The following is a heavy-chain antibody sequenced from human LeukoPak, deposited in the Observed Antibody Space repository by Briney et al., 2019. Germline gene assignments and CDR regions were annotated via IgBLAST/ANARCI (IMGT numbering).Heavy chain of an antibody. J-gene: IGHJ4*02. CDR2: INDDGSST. CDR1: GFTFSSYA. Sequence: GGSLRLSCAASGFTFSSYAMSWARQAPGKGLVWVSHINDDGSSTNDADSVKGRFTISRDNAKNTLYLQMNSLRAEDTAIYYCAKNRGAPLWGQGTLVTVSS. D-gene: IGHD2/OR15-2a*01. V-gene: IGHV3-23*01. CDR3: AKNRGAPL.